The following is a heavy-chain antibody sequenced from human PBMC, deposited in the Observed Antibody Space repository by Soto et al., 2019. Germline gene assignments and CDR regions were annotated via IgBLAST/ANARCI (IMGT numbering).Heavy chain of an antibody. CDR1: GYTFTGYY. J-gene: IGHJ3*02. V-gene: IGHV1-2*04. D-gene: IGHD1-26*01. CDR3: SAGQNSKGGYAFDI. Sequence: ASVKVSCKAPGYTFTGYYMHWVRQAPGQGLEWMGWINPNSGGTNYAQKFQGWVTMTRDTSISTAYMELSRLRSDDTAVYYRSAGQNSKGGYAFDIWGQGTMVPVSS. CDR2: INPNSGGT.